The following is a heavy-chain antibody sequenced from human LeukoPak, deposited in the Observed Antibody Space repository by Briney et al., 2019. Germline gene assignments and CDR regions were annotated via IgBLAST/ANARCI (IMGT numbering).Heavy chain of an antibody. Sequence: PSETLSLTCTLPGGSISSSSYYWGWIRQPPGKGLEWIGNVYHSGTTYYNPSLKSRVTISVDTSKNQFSLKLSSVTAADTAVYYCARGTAVTTVRKFDYWGQGTLVTVSS. CDR3: ARGTAVTTVRKFDY. D-gene: IGHD4-17*01. CDR1: GGSISSSSYY. J-gene: IGHJ4*02. V-gene: IGHV4-39*07. CDR2: VYHSGTT.